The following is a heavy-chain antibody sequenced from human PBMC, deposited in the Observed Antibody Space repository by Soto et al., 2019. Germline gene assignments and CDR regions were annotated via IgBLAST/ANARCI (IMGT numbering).Heavy chain of an antibody. CDR2: IKQDGSGK. CDR1: GFTFSSYW. CDR3: AGDRWYDILTGYYRSFDY. V-gene: IGHV3-7*03. J-gene: IGHJ4*02. Sequence: GGSLRLSCAASGFTFSSYWMSWVRQAPGKGLEWVANIKQDGSGKYYVDSVKGRFTISRDNAKNSLYLQMNSLRAEDTAVYYCAGDRWYDILTGYYRSFDYWGQGTLVTVSS. D-gene: IGHD3-9*01.